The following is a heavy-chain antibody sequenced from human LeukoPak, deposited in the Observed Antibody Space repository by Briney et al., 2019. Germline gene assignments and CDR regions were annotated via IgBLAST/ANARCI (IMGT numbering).Heavy chain of an antibody. V-gene: IGHV3-53*01. CDR3: ARAVAYYYVSGNYYPGAFDV. CDR1: GFSVSSNF. J-gene: IGHJ3*01. Sequence: PGASLRLSCTASGFSVSSNFMSWVRQAPGKGLEWVSVLYIGTNTYYADSVKGRFTISRDNSKNTLYLQMNSLRADDTAVYYCARAVAYYYVSGNYYPGAFDVWGQRTMVTVSS. CDR2: LYIGTNT. D-gene: IGHD3-10*01.